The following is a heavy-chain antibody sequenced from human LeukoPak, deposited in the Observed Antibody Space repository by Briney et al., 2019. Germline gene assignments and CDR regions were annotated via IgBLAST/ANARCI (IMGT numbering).Heavy chain of an antibody. CDR2: INSDGSST. J-gene: IGHJ4*02. CDR3: ARAEGDFWSGYYSLDY. D-gene: IGHD3-3*01. V-gene: IGHV3-74*01. Sequence: GGSLRLSCAASGFTFSSYWMHWVRQAPGKGLVWVSRINSDGSSTTYADSVKGRFTISRDNAKNTLFLQMNSLRAEDTAVYYCARAEGDFWSGYYSLDYWRQGTLVTVSS. CDR1: GFTFSSYW.